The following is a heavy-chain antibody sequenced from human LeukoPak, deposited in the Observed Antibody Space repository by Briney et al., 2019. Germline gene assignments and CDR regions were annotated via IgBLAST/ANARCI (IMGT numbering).Heavy chain of an antibody. V-gene: IGHV1-69*06. J-gene: IGHJ6*03. CDR2: IIPIFGTA. D-gene: IGHD3-10*01. Sequence: GASVKVSCKASGYTFTNYGIIWVRQAPGQGLEWMGGIIPIFGTANYAQKFQGRVTITADKSTSTAYMELSSLRSEDTAVYYCARRSTMVRGIINPHYYYYYMDVWGKGTTVTVSS. CDR1: GYTFTNYG. CDR3: ARRSTMVRGIINPHYYYYYMDV.